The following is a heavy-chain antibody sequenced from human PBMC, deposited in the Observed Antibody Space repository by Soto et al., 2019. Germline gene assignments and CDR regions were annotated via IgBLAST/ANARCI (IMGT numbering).Heavy chain of an antibody. CDR2: MSYDGSNK. Sequence: QVQLVESGGGVVQPGTSLRLSCAASGFTFRSYAMHWVRQAPGKGLEWVAVMSYDGSNKYYVDSVKGRFTISRDNSKYTLFLQMNGLRAEDTAVYYCARASNTPPVAFDVWGQGTMVTVSS. J-gene: IGHJ3*01. V-gene: IGHV3-33*01. CDR1: GFTFRSYA. D-gene: IGHD2-15*01. CDR3: ARASNTPPVAFDV.